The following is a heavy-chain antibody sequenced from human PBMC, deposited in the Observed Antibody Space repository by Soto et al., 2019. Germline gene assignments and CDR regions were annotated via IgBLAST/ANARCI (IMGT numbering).Heavy chain of an antibody. CDR3: ARYGSGSYLDY. CDR1: NDSISPYY. CDR2: VYYTGRT. D-gene: IGHD3-10*01. J-gene: IGHJ4*02. Sequence: QVQLQESGPGLVKPSETLSLTCTVSNDSISPYYWSWIRQPPGKGLEWIGYVYYTGRTNYNPSLKSRVTISVDMSKNQFSLKLNSVTAADTAVYYCARYGSGSYLDYWGQGILVTVSS. V-gene: IGHV4-59*01.